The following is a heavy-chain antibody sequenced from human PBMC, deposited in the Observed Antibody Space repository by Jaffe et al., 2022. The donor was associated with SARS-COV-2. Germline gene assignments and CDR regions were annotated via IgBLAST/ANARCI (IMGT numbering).Heavy chain of an antibody. Sequence: QVQLQESGPGLVKPSETLFLTCTVSGGSISSYYWSWIRQPPGKGLEWIGYIYYNGNTNYNPSLKSRVTISLDTSNNQVSLKLSSVTAADTAVYYCARDLPYSESYYRPGWFDPWGQGTLVTVSS. J-gene: IGHJ5*02. CDR2: IYYNGNT. D-gene: IGHD1-26*01. CDR3: ARDLPYSESYYRPGWFDP. V-gene: IGHV4-59*01. CDR1: GGSISSYY.